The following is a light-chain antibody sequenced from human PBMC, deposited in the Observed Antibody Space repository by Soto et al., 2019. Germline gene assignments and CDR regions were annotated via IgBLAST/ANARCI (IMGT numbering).Light chain of an antibody. CDR1: SSDVGSYNL. CDR3: YSYAGGSTWV. V-gene: IGLV2-23*01. CDR2: EDS. J-gene: IGLJ3*02. Sequence: QSVLTQPASVSGSPGQSITISCTGTSSDVGSYNLVSWYQQLPGKAPKLMIYEDSKPPLGVSNRFSGSKSGNTASLTISGLRAEDEADYYCYSYAGGSTWVFGGGTKLTVL.